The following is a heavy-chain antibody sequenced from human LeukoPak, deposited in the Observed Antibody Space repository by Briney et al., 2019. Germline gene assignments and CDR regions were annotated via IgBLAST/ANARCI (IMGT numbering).Heavy chain of an antibody. CDR3: ASGAGWLIDY. Sequence: SETLSLTCTVSGFHIDSFFWNWIRQPPGKGLEWIGYIDNSGSTKYSPSLKSRITMSRDTSKKQFSLKLTSVTAADTAMYYCASGAGWLIDYWGQGTLVSVSS. D-gene: IGHD3-22*01. CDR2: IDNSGST. V-gene: IGHV4-4*08. J-gene: IGHJ4*02. CDR1: GFHIDSFF.